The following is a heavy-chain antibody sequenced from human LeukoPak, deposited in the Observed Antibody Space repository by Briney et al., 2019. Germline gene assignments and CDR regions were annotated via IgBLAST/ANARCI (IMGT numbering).Heavy chain of an antibody. CDR1: GGSISSYY. D-gene: IGHD6-13*01. Sequence: SETLSLTCTVSGGSISSYYWSWIRQPPGKGLEWIGYIYYSGSTNYNPSLKSRVTISVDTSKNQFSLKLSSVTAADTAVYYCARQLVMYSSNWFDPWGQGTLVTVSS. J-gene: IGHJ5*02. CDR2: IYYSGST. CDR3: ARQLVMYSSNWFDP. V-gene: IGHV4-59*08.